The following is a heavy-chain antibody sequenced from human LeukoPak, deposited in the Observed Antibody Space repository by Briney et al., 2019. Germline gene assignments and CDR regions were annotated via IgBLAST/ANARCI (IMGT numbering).Heavy chain of an antibody. Sequence: ETLSLTCTVSGGSISSDNYYWGWVRQAPGKGLEWVANIKQDGSEKYYVDSVKGRFTISRDNAKNSLYLQMNSLRAEDTAVYYCAREDSSGWYGAFDIWGQGTMVTVSS. V-gene: IGHV3-7*01. CDR3: AREDSSGWYGAFDI. J-gene: IGHJ3*02. CDR2: IKQDGSEK. D-gene: IGHD6-19*01. CDR1: GGSISSDNYY.